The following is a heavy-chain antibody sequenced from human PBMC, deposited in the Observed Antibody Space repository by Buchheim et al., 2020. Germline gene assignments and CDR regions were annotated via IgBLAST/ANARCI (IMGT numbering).Heavy chain of an antibody. J-gene: IGHJ5*02. CDR1: GASISSYY. Sequence: QVQLQESGPGLVKPSETLSLTCTGSGASISSYYWSWIRQPPGKGLEWIGYIYYSGSTNYNPFLKSRVPISVDTSKNQFSLKLSSVTAADTAVYYCARGSRGYSGYDWGWFDPWGQGTL. CDR3: ARGSRGYSGYDWGWFDP. D-gene: IGHD5-12*01. CDR2: IYYSGST. V-gene: IGHV4-59*01.